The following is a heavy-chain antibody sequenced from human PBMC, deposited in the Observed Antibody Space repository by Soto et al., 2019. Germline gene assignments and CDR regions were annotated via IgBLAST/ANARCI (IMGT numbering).Heavy chain of an antibody. D-gene: IGHD1-26*01. CDR3: ARDGGRHYGGMDY. Sequence: QVQLVQSGAEVKKPGSSVKVSCKASGGTFSSYSINWVRQAPGQGLEWMGEIIPIFGTANYAQKFQGRVTITADESTSTAYMEQSSLRSGDTAVYYGARDGGRHYGGMDYWGQGTLVTVSS. CDR1: GGTFSSYS. CDR2: IIPIFGTA. J-gene: IGHJ4*02. V-gene: IGHV1-69*01.